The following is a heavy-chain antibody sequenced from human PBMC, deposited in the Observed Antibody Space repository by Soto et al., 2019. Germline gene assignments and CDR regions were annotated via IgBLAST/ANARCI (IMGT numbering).Heavy chain of an antibody. CDR1: GFTFSGHY. J-gene: IGHJ4*02. CDR3: STTVITAPLFEY. CDR2: IRNKPNGHTT. D-gene: IGHD3-16*01. Sequence: EVQLVESGGGLVQPGGSLRLSCAGSGFTFSGHYMDWVRQAPGKGLEWLGRIRNKPNGHTTEYAASVKGRFTISRDDSKNSVYLQMNSLKSEDTAVYYCSTTVITAPLFEYWGQGTLVTVPS. V-gene: IGHV3-72*01.